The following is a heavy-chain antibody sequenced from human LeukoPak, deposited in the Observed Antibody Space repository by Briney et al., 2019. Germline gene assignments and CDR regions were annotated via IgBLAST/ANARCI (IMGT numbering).Heavy chain of an antibody. Sequence: PGGSLRLSCAASGFTFSSYEMNWVRQAPGKGLEWVSYISSSGSTIYYADSVKGRFTISRDNAKNSLYLQMNSLRAEDTAVYYCAKHRYDSSGYYFDYWGQGTLVTVSS. CDR3: AKHRYDSSGYYFDY. D-gene: IGHD3-22*01. J-gene: IGHJ4*02. CDR2: ISSSGSTI. CDR1: GFTFSSYE. V-gene: IGHV3-48*03.